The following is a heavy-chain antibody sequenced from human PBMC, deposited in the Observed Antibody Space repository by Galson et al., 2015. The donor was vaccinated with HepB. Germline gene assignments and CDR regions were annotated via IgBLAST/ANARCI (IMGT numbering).Heavy chain of an antibody. CDR2: IKSKTDGGTT. CDR3: NGIAAAGTAFDI. CDR1: GFTFSNAW. Sequence: SLRLSCAASGFTFSNAWMNWVRQAPGKGLEWVGRIKSKTDGGTTDYAAPVKGRFTISRDDSKNTLYLQMNSLKTEDTAVYCCNGIAAAGTAFDIWGQGTIVTVSS. V-gene: IGHV3-15*07. D-gene: IGHD6-13*01. J-gene: IGHJ3*02.